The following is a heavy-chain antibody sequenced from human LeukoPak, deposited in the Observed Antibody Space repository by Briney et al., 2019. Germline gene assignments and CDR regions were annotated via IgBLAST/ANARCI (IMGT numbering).Heavy chain of an antibody. V-gene: IGHV3-48*01. Sequence: GGSLRLSCAASGFTLSSYSMNWVRQAPGKGLEWVSYISGGSSTIYNADSVKGRSTISRDNAKSLLYLLMDTLRAEDTAVYYCARVGSNQWLDYWGQGTLVTVSS. CDR1: GFTLSSYS. CDR2: ISGGSSTI. D-gene: IGHD6-19*01. J-gene: IGHJ4*02. CDR3: ARVGSNQWLDY.